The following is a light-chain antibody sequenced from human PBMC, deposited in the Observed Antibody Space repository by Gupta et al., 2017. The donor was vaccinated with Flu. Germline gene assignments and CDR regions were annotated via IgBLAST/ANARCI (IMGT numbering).Light chain of an antibody. J-gene: IGKJ2*01. CDR2: AAS. CDR3: QPAYHTPPMYT. V-gene: IGKV1-39*01. CDR1: QSISSY. Sequence: DIQMTQSPSSLSASVGDRVTITCRASQSISSYLNWYQQKPGKAPKLLIYAASSLQSGVPSRVSGRGSGTDFTLTISSLQPEDFATYFCQPAYHTPPMYTFGQGTQLEI.